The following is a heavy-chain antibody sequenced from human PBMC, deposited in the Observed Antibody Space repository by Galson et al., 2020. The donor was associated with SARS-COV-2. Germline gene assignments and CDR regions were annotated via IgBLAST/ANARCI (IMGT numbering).Heavy chain of an antibody. Sequence: ASETLSLTCTVSGGSISTNTCFWGWIRQPPGKGLEWIGSIYYGGTTYYNPSLKSRLTISMDTSKNQFSLNLSSVTAADTAVYYCSRDQGYGSSWGIVDPVDHWGQGSLVAVSS. D-gene: IGHD6-13*01. CDR1: GGSISTNTCF. V-gene: IGHV4-39*07. CDR3: SRDQGYGSSWGIVDPVDH. J-gene: IGHJ4*02. CDR2: IYYGGTT.